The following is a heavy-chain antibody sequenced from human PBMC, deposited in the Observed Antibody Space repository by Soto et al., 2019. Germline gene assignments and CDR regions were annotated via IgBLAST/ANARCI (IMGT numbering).Heavy chain of an antibody. V-gene: IGHV1-3*01. Sequence: ASVKVSCKASGYTFSTYSMHWVRQAPGHSLEWMGWINGATGQTRSSQRFQDRVTITRDTSASTAYMELSGLRSGDTAVYYCARGKGMDENYSFFGMDVWGHGTTVTVSS. J-gene: IGHJ6*02. CDR1: GYTFSTYS. CDR3: ARGKGMDENYSFFGMDV. CDR2: INGATGQT.